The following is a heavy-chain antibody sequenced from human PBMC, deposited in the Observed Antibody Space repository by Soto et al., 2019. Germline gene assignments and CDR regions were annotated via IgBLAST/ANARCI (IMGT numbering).Heavy chain of an antibody. J-gene: IGHJ4*02. CDR3: GRGNCPGRTCFDY. Sequence: QVQLEESGGGVVQPGGSLRLSCVVSGFTLSNYGVQWVRQAPGGGLEWVGVIYSDGSNKWYADAVKGRFTISRDTSRNTVYLQMNNLRAEDTAIYFCGRGNCPGRTCFDYWGQGTLVIVSS. CDR2: IYSDGSNK. D-gene: IGHD2-15*01. V-gene: IGHV3-33*01. CDR1: GFTLSNYG.